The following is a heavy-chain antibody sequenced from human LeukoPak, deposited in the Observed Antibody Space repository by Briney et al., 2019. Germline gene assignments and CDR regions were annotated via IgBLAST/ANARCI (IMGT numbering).Heavy chain of an antibody. CDR2: ISSSSSYI. V-gene: IGHV3-21*01. CDR1: GFTFSSYS. CDR3: ARDPLWFGGGQGGHY. D-gene: IGHD3-10*01. Sequence: GGSLRLSCAASGFTFSSYSMNWVRQAPGKGLEWVSSISSSSSYIYYADSVKGRFTISRDNAKNSLYLQMNSLRAEDTAVYYCARDPLWFGGGQGGHYWGQGTLVTVSS. J-gene: IGHJ4*02.